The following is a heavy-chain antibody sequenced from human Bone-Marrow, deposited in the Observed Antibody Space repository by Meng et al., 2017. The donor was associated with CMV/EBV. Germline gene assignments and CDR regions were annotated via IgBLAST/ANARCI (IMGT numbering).Heavy chain of an antibody. Sequence: GESLKISCAASGFTFSNGWMSWVRQAPGKGLEWVGRIKSKTDGGTTDYAAPVKGRFTISRDDSKNTLYLQMNSLKTEDTAVYYCTTVVRYYYYGKDVWGQGATVTVSS. V-gene: IGHV3-15*01. CDR3: TTVVRYYYYGKDV. CDR2: IKSKTDGGTT. D-gene: IGHD6-6*01. CDR1: GFTFSNGW. J-gene: IGHJ6*02.